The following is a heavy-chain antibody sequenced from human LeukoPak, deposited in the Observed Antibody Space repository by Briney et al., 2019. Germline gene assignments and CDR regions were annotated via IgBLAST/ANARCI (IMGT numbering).Heavy chain of an antibody. CDR1: GFTFGGYG. Sequence: HTGGSLRLSCAGSGFTFGGYGMHWFRQTPGKGLEWVAVIAYDGSRVLYADSVKGRFTISRDNSKNTMSVQMDDLRAEDTAVYYCTRYNNDHFDYWGQGTLVTVSS. CDR2: IAYDGSRV. D-gene: IGHD1-14*01. V-gene: IGHV3-33*01. J-gene: IGHJ4*02. CDR3: TRYNNDHFDY.